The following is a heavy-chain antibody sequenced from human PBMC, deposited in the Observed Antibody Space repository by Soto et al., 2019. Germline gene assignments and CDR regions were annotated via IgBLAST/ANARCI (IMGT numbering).Heavy chain of an antibody. Sequence: SVKVSCKASGGTFSSYAISWVRQAPGQGLEWMGGIIPIFGTANYAQKFQGRVTITADESTSTAYMELSSLRAEDTAVYYCARDGYSSGWYANYFDYWGQGTLVTVSS. CDR3: ARDGYSSGWYANYFDY. J-gene: IGHJ4*02. V-gene: IGHV1-69*13. D-gene: IGHD6-19*01. CDR1: GGTFSSYA. CDR2: IIPIFGTA.